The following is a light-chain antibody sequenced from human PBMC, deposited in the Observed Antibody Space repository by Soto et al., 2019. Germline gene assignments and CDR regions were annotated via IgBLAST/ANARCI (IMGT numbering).Light chain of an antibody. CDR1: SSVVGSYNR. CDR2: DVS. CDR3: SSYTSSSTYV. Sequence: QSVLTQPPSVSASPGQSVTISCTGTSSVVGSYNRVSWYQQPPGTAPKLMIYDVSNRPSGVPDRFSGSKSGNTASLTISGLQAEDEADYYCSSYTSSSTYVFGTGTKVTVL. J-gene: IGLJ1*01. V-gene: IGLV2-18*02.